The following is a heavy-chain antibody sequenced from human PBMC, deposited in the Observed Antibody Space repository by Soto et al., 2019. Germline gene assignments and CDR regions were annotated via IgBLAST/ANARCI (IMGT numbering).Heavy chain of an antibody. D-gene: IGHD5-12*01. J-gene: IGHJ4*02. Sequence: GGSLRLSCAASGFTFSSYSMNWVRQAPGKGLEWVSSISSTSTYIYYADSVKGRFTISRDNAKNSLYLQMNSLRAEDTAVYYCARRHGYTFDYWGQGTLVTVSS. V-gene: IGHV3-21*01. CDR2: ISSTSTYI. CDR3: ARRHGYTFDY. CDR1: GFTFSSYS.